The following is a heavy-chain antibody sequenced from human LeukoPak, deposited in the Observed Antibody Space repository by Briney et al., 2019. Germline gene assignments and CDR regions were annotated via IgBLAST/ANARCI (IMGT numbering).Heavy chain of an antibody. CDR2: IKLDGSEK. Sequence: GGSLRLSCVASGVTFGKYCVSWVRQAPGKGLEWVANIKLDGSEKNYVDSVKGRFTISRDNTKNSLYLQMNSLRAEDTAVFYCARDQYDTWSRRGNFDSWGQGTLVIVSS. CDR3: ARDQYDTWSRRGNFDS. V-gene: IGHV3-7*03. CDR1: GVTFGKYC. D-gene: IGHD3-3*01. J-gene: IGHJ4*02.